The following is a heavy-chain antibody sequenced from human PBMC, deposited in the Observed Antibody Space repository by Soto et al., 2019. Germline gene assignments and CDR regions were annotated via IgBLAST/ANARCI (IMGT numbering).Heavy chain of an antibody. CDR3: ARDLWRNYDFWSGSPGGMDV. J-gene: IGHJ6*02. V-gene: IGHV1-2*02. CDR2: INPNSGGT. CDR1: GSTFTSYY. D-gene: IGHD3-3*01. Sequence: ASVKVSCKASGSTFTSYYMHWVRQAPGQGLEWMGWINPNSGGTNYAQKFQGRVTMTGDTSISTAYMELSRLRSDDTAVYYCARDLWRNYDFWSGSPGGMDVWGQGTTVTVSS.